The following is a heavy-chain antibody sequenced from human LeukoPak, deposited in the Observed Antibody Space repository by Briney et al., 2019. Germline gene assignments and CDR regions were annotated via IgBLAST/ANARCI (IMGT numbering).Heavy chain of an antibody. D-gene: IGHD1-26*01. J-gene: IGHJ4*02. V-gene: IGHV3-23*01. CDR3: AKDLTYSGSSFDY. CDR2: ISGSGGNT. Sequence: GGSLRLSCAASGFTFSSYAMTWVRQAPGKGLEWVSGISGSGGNTYYADSVKGRFAISRDNSKNTLYLQMNSLRAEDTAVYYCAKDLTYSGSSFDYWGQGTLVTVSS. CDR1: GFTFSSYA.